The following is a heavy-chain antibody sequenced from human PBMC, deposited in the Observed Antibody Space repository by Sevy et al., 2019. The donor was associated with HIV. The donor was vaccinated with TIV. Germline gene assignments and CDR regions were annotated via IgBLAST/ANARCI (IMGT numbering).Heavy chain of an antibody. CDR3: VKSYGKREESNWFDP. V-gene: IGHV3-64D*06. D-gene: IGHD3-10*01. CDR2: ISSNGGST. J-gene: IGHJ5*02. CDR1: GFTFSSYA. Sequence: GGSLRLSCSASGFTFSSYAMHWGRQAPGKGLEYVSAISSNGGSTYYADSVKGRFTISRDNSKNTLYLQMSSLRAEDTAVYYCVKSYGKREESNWFDPWGQGTLVTVSS.